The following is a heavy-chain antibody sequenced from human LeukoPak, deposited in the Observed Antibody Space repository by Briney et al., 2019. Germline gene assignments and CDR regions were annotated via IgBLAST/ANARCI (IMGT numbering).Heavy chain of an antibody. V-gene: IGHV1-18*01. CDR1: GYTFTSHG. Sequence: ASVKVSCKSSGYTFTSHGIIWVRQAPGQGLEGMGCINAYNGKTHYAQHIQGRVAMTTDTSTSTAYMELRSLRSDDTAVYYCARDGDSDYDSFDWFDPWGQGTLVTVSS. D-gene: IGHD5-12*01. J-gene: IGHJ5*02. CDR3: ARDGDSDYDSFDWFDP. CDR2: INAYNGKT.